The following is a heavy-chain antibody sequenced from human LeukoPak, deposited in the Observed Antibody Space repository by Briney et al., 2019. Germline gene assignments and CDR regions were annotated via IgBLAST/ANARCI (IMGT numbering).Heavy chain of an antibody. CDR3: ARTSPSYCSGGSCYSSSGWFDP. CDR2: ISAYNGNA. J-gene: IGHJ5*02. CDR1: GGTFSSFV. D-gene: IGHD2-15*01. V-gene: IGHV1-18*01. Sequence: ASVKVSCKASGGTFSSFVISWVRQAPGQGLELMGWISAYNGNANYAQKLQGRVTMTTDTSTSTAYMELSRLRSDDTAVYYCARTSPSYCSGGSCYSSSGWFDPWGQGTLVTVSS.